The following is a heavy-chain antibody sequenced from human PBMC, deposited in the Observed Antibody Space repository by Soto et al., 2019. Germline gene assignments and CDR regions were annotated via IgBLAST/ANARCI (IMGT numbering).Heavy chain of an antibody. V-gene: IGHV3-13*05. CDR1: GFTFRNYD. Sequence: EVQLVESGGGLVQPGGSLRLSCAASGFTFRNYDMHWVRQGTGKGLEWVSGISAAGDQDYADSVEGRFPISRENAQNSFFLQMNSLRVGETAVYYCTRTDRDFYGLDVWGQGTTVIVSS. CDR2: ISAAGDQ. J-gene: IGHJ6*02. CDR3: TRTDRDFYGLDV.